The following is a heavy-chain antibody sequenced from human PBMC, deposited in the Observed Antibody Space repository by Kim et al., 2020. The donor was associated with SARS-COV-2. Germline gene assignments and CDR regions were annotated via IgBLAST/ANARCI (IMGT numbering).Heavy chain of an antibody. CDR3: ARRRGGGALDY. V-gene: IGHV3-11*03. J-gene: IGHJ4*02. D-gene: IGHD3-10*01. Sequence: TNYADSVKGRFTISGDNAKNSRYLQMNSLRAEDTAVYYCARRRGGGALDYWGQGTLVTVSS. CDR2: T.